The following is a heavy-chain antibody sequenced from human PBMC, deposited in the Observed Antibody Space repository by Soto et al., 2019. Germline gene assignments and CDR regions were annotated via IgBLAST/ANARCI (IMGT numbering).Heavy chain of an antibody. CDR3: ASSYGSGYRAFDY. V-gene: IGHV1-69*02. Sequence: QVQLVQSGAEVKKPGSSVRVSCKASGDTFSFYSINWVRQAPGLGLEWMGRINPILSMSNYAQRFQGRVTVHADKSTSTAYMELSSLRSEDTAMYYCASSYGSGYRAFDYWGQGALVTVSS. J-gene: IGHJ4*02. CDR2: INPILSMS. CDR1: GDTFSFYS. D-gene: IGHD3-10*01.